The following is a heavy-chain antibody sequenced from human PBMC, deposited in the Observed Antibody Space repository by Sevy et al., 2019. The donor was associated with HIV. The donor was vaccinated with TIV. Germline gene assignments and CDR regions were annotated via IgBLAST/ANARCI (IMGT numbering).Heavy chain of an antibody. CDR1: GGSISSYY. J-gene: IGHJ4*02. Sequence: SETLSLTCTVSGGSISSYYWSWIRQPPGKGLEWIGYIYYSGSTNYNPSLKSRVTISVDTSKNQFCLKLSSVTAADTAVYYCARHPNWASLRYFDWWFDYWGQGTLVTVSS. CDR2: IYYSGST. D-gene: IGHD3-9*01. CDR3: ARHPNWASLRYFDWWFDY. V-gene: IGHV4-59*08.